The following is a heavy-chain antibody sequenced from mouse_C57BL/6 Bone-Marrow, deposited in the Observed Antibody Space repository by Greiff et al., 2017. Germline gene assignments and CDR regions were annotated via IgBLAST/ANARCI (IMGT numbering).Heavy chain of an antibody. Sequence: EVQLQESGGGLVKPGGSLKLSCAASGFTFSDYGMHWVRPAPERGLEWVAYISSGSSPIYYADTVKGRFTISRDNAKNTLFLQRTRRRSEDTAMYYCARARVHYYAMDYWGQGTSVTVSS. CDR1: GFTFSDYG. CDR2: ISSGSSPI. CDR3: ARARVHYYAMDY. J-gene: IGHJ4*01. V-gene: IGHV5-17*01. D-gene: IGHD2-14*01.